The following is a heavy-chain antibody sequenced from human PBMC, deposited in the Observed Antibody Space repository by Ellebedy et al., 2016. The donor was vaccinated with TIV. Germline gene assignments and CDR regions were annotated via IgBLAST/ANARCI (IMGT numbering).Heavy chain of an antibody. V-gene: IGHV3-23*01. D-gene: IGHD6-19*01. CDR1: GFIFRDYA. J-gene: IGHJ4*02. Sequence: PGGSLRLSCAASGFIFRDYALNWVRQAPGKGLEWVSSITDTGDSTYYADSVKGRFTISRDNSKNTLYLQMNSLRGEDTAIYYCAKVAGQWPAPLDYWGQGTLVTVSS. CDR3: AKVAGQWPAPLDY. CDR2: ITDTGDST.